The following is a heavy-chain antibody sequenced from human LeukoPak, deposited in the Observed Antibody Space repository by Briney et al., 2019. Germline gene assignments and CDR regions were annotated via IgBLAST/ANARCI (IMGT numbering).Heavy chain of an antibody. D-gene: IGHD2-2*01. CDR3: ARGPTYQPIDS. CDR1: GGSFSGYY. Sequence: PSETLSLTCAVYGGSFSGYYWSWIRQPPGKGLEWIGEINHSGSTNYNPSLKSRVTISVDTSKSQFSLKLSSVTAADTAVYYCARGPTYQPIDSWGQGTLVTVSS. V-gene: IGHV4-34*01. J-gene: IGHJ4*02. CDR2: INHSGST.